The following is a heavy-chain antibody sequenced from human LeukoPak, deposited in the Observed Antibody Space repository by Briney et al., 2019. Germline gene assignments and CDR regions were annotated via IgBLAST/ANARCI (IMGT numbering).Heavy chain of an antibody. CDR1: GFTFSSYS. V-gene: IGHV3-21*01. J-gene: IGHJ4*02. CDR3: ARAAYCGGDCYSEGEHFDY. D-gene: IGHD2-21*02. Sequence: GSLRLSCAASGFTFSSYSMNWVRQAPGEGPEWVSSISSSGNSIYYADSVKGRFTISRDNAKNSLYLQMNSLRAEDTAVYYCARAAYCGGDCYSEGEHFDYWGQGTLVTVSS. CDR2: ISSSGNSI.